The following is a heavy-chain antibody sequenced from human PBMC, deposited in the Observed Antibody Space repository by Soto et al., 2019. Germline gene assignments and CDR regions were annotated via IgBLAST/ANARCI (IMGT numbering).Heavy chain of an antibody. J-gene: IGHJ4*02. CDR1: GFTFSSHA. CDR2: IWYDGSKK. CDR3: ARDPLYSNYDFDY. Sequence: QVQLVESGGGVVQPGRSLRLSCVASGFTFSSHAMHWARQAPGKGLEWVAVIWYDGSKKYYADSVKGRFTVARDDSKNTLYLQMNSLRVEDTAVYYCARDPLYSNYDFDYWGQGTLVTVSP. V-gene: IGHV3-33*01. D-gene: IGHD5-12*01.